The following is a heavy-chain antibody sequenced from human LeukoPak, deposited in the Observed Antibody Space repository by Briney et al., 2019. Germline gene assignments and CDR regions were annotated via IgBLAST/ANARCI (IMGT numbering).Heavy chain of an antibody. CDR3: ASSIRYSGYEADY. Sequence: PSGTLSLTCAVSGGSISSSNWWSWVRQPPGKGLEWIGEIYHSGSTNYNPSLKGRVTISVDKSKNQFSLKLSSVTAADTAAYYCASSIRYSGYEADYWGQGTLVTVSS. CDR2: IYHSGST. D-gene: IGHD5-12*01. CDR1: GGSISSSNW. V-gene: IGHV4-4*02. J-gene: IGHJ4*02.